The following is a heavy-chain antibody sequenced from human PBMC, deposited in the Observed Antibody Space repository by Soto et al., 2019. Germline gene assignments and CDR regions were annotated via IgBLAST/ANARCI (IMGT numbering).Heavy chain of an antibody. CDR2: IYYSGGT. Sequence: SETLSLTCTVSGGSISSYYWSWIRQSPGKGLEWIGYIYYSGGTNYNPSLKSRVTISVDTSKNQFSLKLSSVTAADTAVYYCARSGSGSYYNHHYYYYGMDVWGQGTTVTVS. CDR3: ARSGSGSYYNHHYYYYGMDV. V-gene: IGHV4-59*01. CDR1: GGSISSYY. J-gene: IGHJ6*02. D-gene: IGHD3-10*01.